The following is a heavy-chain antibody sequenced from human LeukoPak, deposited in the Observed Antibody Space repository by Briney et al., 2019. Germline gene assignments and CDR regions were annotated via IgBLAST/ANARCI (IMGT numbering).Heavy chain of an antibody. J-gene: IGHJ6*03. CDR1: GYTFTSYG. D-gene: IGHD3-3*01. Sequence: ASVKVSCKASGYTFTSYGISWVRQAPGQGLEWMGCISAYNGNTNYAQKFQGRVTITADKSTSTAYMELSSLRSEDTALYYCARDKCGGVVTQRNYCYMDVWGKGTTVTVSS. CDR3: ARDKCGGVVTQRNYCYMDV. V-gene: IGHV1-18*01. CDR2: ISAYNGNT.